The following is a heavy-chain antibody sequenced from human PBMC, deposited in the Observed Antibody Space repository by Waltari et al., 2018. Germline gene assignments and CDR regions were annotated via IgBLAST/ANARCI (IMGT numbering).Heavy chain of an antibody. CDR1: GGTFSSYA. V-gene: IGHV1-69*12. CDR3: ARVVVPAATPPNWFDP. J-gene: IGHJ5*02. D-gene: IGHD2-2*01. CDR2: IIPILGTA. Sequence: QVQLVQSGAEVKKPGSSVKVSCKASGGTFSSYAISWVRQAPGQGLEWMGGIIPILGTANYAQKFQGRVTITADESTSTAYMELSSLRSEDTAVYYCARVVVPAATPPNWFDPWGQGTLVTVSS.